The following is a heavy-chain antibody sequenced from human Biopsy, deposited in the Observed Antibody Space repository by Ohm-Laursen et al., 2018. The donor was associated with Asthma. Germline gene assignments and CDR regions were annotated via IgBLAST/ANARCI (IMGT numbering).Heavy chain of an antibody. D-gene: IGHD6-19*01. J-gene: IGHJ4*02. V-gene: IGHV3-30*03. Sequence: SLRLSCTASGFTFSSYGMHWVRQAPGKGLEWVAVISYDGSNKYYADSVKGRFTISRDNSKNTLYLQMNSLRAEDTAVYYCARESSVAGSSDFDYWGQGTLVTVSS. CDR3: ARESSVAGSSDFDY. CDR1: GFTFSSYG. CDR2: ISYDGSNK.